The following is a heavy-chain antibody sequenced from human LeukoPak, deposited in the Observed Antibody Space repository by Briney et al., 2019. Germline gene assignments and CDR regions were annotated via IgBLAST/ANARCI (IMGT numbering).Heavy chain of an antibody. V-gene: IGHV3-11*04. Sequence: TGGSLRLSCAASGFTFSDYYMSWIRQAPGKGLEWVSYIISSGSTIYYADSVKGRFTISRDNAKNSLYLQMNSLRAEDTAVYYCAREWESWYSSSFYYYYGMDAWGQGTTVTVSS. J-gene: IGHJ6*02. D-gene: IGHD6-13*01. CDR2: IISSGSTI. CDR3: AREWESWYSSSFYYYYGMDA. CDR1: GFTFSDYY.